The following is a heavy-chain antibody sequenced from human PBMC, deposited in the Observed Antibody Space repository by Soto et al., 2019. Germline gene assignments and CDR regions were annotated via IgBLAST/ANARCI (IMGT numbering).Heavy chain of an antibody. CDR3: ARPVRITIFGVVTPTYGMDV. Sequence: PGASLKISCKGSGYSFTSYWISWVRQMPGKGLEWMGRIDPSDSYTNYSPSFQGHVTISADKSISTAYLQWSSLKASDTAMYYCARPVRITIFGVVTPTYGMDVWGQGTTVTVSS. CDR1: GYSFTSYW. V-gene: IGHV5-10-1*01. D-gene: IGHD3-3*01. J-gene: IGHJ6*02. CDR2: IDPSDSYT.